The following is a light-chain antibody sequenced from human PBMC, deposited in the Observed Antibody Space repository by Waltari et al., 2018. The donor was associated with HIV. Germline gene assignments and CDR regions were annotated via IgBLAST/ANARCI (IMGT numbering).Light chain of an antibody. V-gene: IGKV4-1*01. CDR2: WAS. J-gene: IGKJ5*01. CDR1: QSVLYSSNNKNY. CDR3: QQYYTTLIT. Sequence: DIVMTQSPDSLAVSLGERATINCKSSQSVLYSSNNKNYLAWYKQKPGQPPKVLIYWASTRESGVPERFSGSGSGTDISLTISNVQAEDVAVYYCQQYYTTLITFGQGTRLEIK.